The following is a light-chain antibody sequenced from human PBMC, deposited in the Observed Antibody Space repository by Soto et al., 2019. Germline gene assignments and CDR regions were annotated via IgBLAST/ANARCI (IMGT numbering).Light chain of an antibody. CDR1: QNLSRT. J-gene: IGKJ2*01. CDR2: YAS. V-gene: IGKV3-15*01. CDR3: QQYDKWPHT. Sequence: ELVMTQSPATLSVSPGERATLSCRASQNLSRTLAWSQQQPGQAPRLLIFYASTRATGIPARFSGSGSGTDFTLTISSLQSEDFAVYYCQQYDKWPHTFGQGTKLESK.